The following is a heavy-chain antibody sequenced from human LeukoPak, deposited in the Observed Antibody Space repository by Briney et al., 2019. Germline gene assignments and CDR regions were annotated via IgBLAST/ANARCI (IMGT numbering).Heavy chain of an antibody. CDR2: ISGTGTT. CDR1: GLTFSNYE. J-gene: IGHJ4*02. D-gene: IGHD5-12*01. CDR3: ARRGGLDS. V-gene: IGHV3-48*03. Sequence: GGSLRLSCAASGLTFSNYEMNWVRQAPGKGLEWVSWISGTGTTHYADSVKGRFTISRDNAKNSLYLQMNSLRAEDTAVYYCARRGGLDSWGQGAQVTVSP.